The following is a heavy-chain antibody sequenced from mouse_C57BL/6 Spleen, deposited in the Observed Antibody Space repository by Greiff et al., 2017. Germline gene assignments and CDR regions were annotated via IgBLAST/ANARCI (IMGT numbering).Heavy chain of an antibody. CDR3: TTDVRRRRGDFDY. CDR1: GFNIKDDY. CDR2: IDPENGDT. V-gene: IGHV14-4*01. J-gene: IGHJ2*01. D-gene: IGHD2-14*01. Sequence: EVQLQQSGAELVRPGASVKLSCTASGFNIKDDYMHWVKQRPEQGLEWIGWIDPENGDTEYASKFQGKATITADTSSNTAYLQLSSLTSEDTAVYYCTTDVRRRRGDFDYWGQGTTLTVSS.